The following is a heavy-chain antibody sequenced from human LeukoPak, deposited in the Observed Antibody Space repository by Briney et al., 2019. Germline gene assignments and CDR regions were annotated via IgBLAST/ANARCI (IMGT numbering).Heavy chain of an antibody. Sequence: SETLSLTCTVSGGSISSYYGSWIRQPPGKGLEWIGYIYYSGSTNYNPSLKSRVTISVDTSKNQFSLKLSSVTAADTAVYYCARITIFGVVRIPGWFDPWGQGTLVTVSS. J-gene: IGHJ5*02. V-gene: IGHV4-59*01. CDR1: GGSISSYY. CDR3: ARITIFGVVRIPGWFDP. D-gene: IGHD3-3*01. CDR2: IYYSGST.